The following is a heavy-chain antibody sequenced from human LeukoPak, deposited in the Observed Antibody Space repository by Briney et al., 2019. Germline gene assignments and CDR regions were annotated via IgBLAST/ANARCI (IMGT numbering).Heavy chain of an antibody. J-gene: IGHJ4*02. V-gene: IGHV3-7*01. D-gene: IGHD4-17*01. Sequence: GSLRLSCAASEFPFNGYWMSWVRQAPGKGLECVANINQDGSEKYYVDSVRGRFTISRDNAKNSLYLQMNSLRAEDTAVYYCPCLRGPSDYWGQGTLVTVSS. CDR1: EFPFNGYW. CDR3: PCLRGPSDY. CDR2: INQDGSEK.